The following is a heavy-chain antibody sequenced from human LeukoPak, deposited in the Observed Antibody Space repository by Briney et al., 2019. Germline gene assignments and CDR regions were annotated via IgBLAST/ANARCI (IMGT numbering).Heavy chain of an antibody. D-gene: IGHD6-19*01. CDR3: ASFHSSGWYYY. V-gene: IGHV1-46*01. CDR1: GYTFTSYY. CDR2: INPSGGST. J-gene: IGHJ4*02. Sequence: ASVKVSCKGSGYTFTSYYMHWVRQAPGQGLEWMGIINPSGGSTSYAQKFQGRVTMTRDTSTSTVYMELSSLRSEDTAVYYCASFHSSGWYYYWGQGTLVTVSS.